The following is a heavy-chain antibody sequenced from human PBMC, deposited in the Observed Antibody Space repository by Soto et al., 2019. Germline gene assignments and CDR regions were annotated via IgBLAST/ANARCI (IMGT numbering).Heavy chain of an antibody. J-gene: IGHJ2*01. CDR1: GGSISSGGNY. V-gene: IGHV4-31*03. Sequence: QVQLQESGPGLVKPSQTLSLTCTVSGGSISSGGNYWSWIRQHPGKGLEWIGYIYYSGSTYYNPSLKSRVTISVDTSKNQLSVKLSSVTAADTALYYCARVPSVANYWYVDLWCRGTLVTVSS. CDR2: IYYSGST. D-gene: IGHD2-15*01. CDR3: ARVPSVANYWYVDL.